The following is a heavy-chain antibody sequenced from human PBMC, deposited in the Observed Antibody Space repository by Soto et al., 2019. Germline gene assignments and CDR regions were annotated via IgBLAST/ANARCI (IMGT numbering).Heavy chain of an antibody. J-gene: IGHJ4*02. D-gene: IGHD3-22*01. CDR3: AKDRSINYYDSSGYYFLVS. V-gene: IGHV3-23*01. Sequence: GGSLRLSCAASGFTFSSYAMSWVRQAPGKGLEWVSAISGSGGSTYYADSVKGRFTISRDNSKNTLYLQMNSLRAEDTAVYYCAKDRSINYYDSSGYYFLVSWGQGTLVTVSS. CDR1: GFTFSSYA. CDR2: ISGSGGST.